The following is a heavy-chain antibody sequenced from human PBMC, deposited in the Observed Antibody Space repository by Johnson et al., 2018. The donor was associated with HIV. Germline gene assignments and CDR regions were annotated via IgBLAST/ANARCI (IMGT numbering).Heavy chain of an antibody. J-gene: IGHJ3*01. CDR2: ISYDGSTK. CDR3: ARDGESQQLPLGDAFDV. CDR1: GFTFSSYA. V-gene: IGHV3-30*04. D-gene: IGHD6-13*01. Sequence: QVQLVESGGGVVQPGRSLRLSCAASGFTFSSYAMHWVRQAPAKGLQWVAVISYDGSTKYYADSVKGRFTISRDNSKNTLYLQMNSLRAEDTAMYYCARDGESQQLPLGDAFDVWGQGTMVTVSS.